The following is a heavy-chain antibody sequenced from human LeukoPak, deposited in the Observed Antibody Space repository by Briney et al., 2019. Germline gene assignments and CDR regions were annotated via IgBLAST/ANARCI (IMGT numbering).Heavy chain of an antibody. Sequence: SETLSLTCAVSGYSISSGYYWGWIRQPPGKGLEWIGSIYHSGSAYYDPSLKSRVTISVDTSKNEFSLKLSSVTAADTAVYYCARAKDRYSSSGEYFDYWGQGTLVTVSS. J-gene: IGHJ4*02. CDR1: GYSISSGYY. CDR3: ARAKDRYSSSGEYFDY. D-gene: IGHD6-13*01. V-gene: IGHV4-38-2*01. CDR2: IYHSGSA.